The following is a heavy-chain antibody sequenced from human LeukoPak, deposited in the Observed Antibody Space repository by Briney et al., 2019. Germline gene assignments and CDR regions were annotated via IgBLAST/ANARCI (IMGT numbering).Heavy chain of an antibody. Sequence: SETLSLTCTVSGGSISSSSYYWGWIRQPPGKGLEWIGSIYYSGSTYYNPSHKSRVTISADTSKNQFSLKLSSVTAADTAVYYCARRNKLRAVGATSFDYWGQGTLVTVSS. CDR1: GGSISSSSYY. D-gene: IGHD1-26*01. CDR3: ARRNKLRAVGATSFDY. V-gene: IGHV4-39*01. CDR2: IYYSGST. J-gene: IGHJ4*02.